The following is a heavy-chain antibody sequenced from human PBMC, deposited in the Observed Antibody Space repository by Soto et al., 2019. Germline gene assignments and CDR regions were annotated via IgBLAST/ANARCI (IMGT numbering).Heavy chain of an antibody. CDR3: ARAHYGDYGYGMDV. Sequence: PSETLSLTCTVSGGSISSYYWSWFRQSPGKGREWIGYVHHREGTNVNPSLKSRVTISVDTSKNQFSLNVTSVTATDTAVYYCARAHYGDYGYGMDVWGQGTTVTVSS. D-gene: IGHD4-17*01. J-gene: IGHJ6*02. CDR1: GGSISSYY. CDR2: VHHREGT. V-gene: IGHV4-59*08.